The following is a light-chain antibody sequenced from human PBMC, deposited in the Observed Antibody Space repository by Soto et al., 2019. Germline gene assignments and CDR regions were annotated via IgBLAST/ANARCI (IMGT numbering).Light chain of an antibody. CDR1: ESVTSSC. CDR3: QQCGGSPLFS. Sequence: EIVLTQSPDTLSLSPGERATLSCTASESVTSSCLAWYQRKPGQAPRLLIHTTSTRATDIPDSFSGSGSGTDFTLTISRLEPEDFAVYYCQQCGGSPLFSFGPGTRVDI. CDR2: TTS. J-gene: IGKJ3*01. V-gene: IGKV3-20*01.